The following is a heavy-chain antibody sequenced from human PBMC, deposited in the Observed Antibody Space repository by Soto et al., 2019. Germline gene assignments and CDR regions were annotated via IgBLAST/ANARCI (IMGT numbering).Heavy chain of an antibody. CDR3: TTYCSSTSCYKWAKARYNWFDP. Sequence: PGGSLRLSCAASGFTFSNAWMSWVRQAPGKGLEWVGRIKSKTDGGTTDYAAPVKGRFTISRDDSKNTLYLQMNSLKTEDTAVYYCTTYCSSTSCYKWAKARYNWFDPWGQGTLVTVSS. CDR2: IKSKTDGGTT. J-gene: IGHJ5*02. V-gene: IGHV3-15*01. D-gene: IGHD2-2*02. CDR1: GFTFSNAW.